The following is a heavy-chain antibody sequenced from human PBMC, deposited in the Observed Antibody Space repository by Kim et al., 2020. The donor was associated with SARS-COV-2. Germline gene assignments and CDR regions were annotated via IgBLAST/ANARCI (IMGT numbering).Heavy chain of an antibody. D-gene: IGHD3-22*01. J-gene: IGHJ6*01. CDR3: TSGRTTMIDHYDYG. CDR1: GFTFSNYS. V-gene: IGHV3-21*04. Sequence: GGSLRLSCAASGFTFSNYSVSWLRQAPGKGPEWISVIGGGSNHLYSAAAMGGLSTTSSSNGKNALLLIINSLTADTAADYCCTSGRTTMIDHYDYG. CDR2: IGGGSNHL.